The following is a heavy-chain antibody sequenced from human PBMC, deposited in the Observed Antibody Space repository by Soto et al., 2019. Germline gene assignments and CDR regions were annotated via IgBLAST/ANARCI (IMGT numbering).Heavy chain of an antibody. V-gene: IGHV1-18*04. CDR1: GYTFTSYG. CDR2: ISAYNGNT. D-gene: IGHD6-13*01. J-gene: IGHJ5*02. Sequence: PSVKVSCKASGYTFTSYGISWVRQAPGQGLEWMGWISAYNGNTNYAQKLQGRVTMTTDTSTSTAYMELRSLRSDDTAVYYCAIRYSSSWYPDNNWFDPWGQGTLVTVSS. CDR3: AIRYSSSWYPDNNWFDP.